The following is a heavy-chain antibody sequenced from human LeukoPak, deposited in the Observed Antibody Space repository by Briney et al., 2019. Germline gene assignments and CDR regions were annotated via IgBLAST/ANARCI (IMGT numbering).Heavy chain of an antibody. V-gene: IGHV3-21*01. J-gene: IGHJ4*02. CDR3: ARDLRNRRLGYCSSTSCYLDY. CDR1: GFTFSSYS. D-gene: IGHD2-2*01. CDR2: ISSSSSYI. Sequence: GGSLRLSCAAPGFTFSSYSMNWVRQAPGKGLEWVSSISSSSSYIYYADSVKGRFTISRDNAKNSLYLQMNSLRAEDTAVYYCARDLRNRRLGYCSSTSCYLDYWGQGTLVTVSS.